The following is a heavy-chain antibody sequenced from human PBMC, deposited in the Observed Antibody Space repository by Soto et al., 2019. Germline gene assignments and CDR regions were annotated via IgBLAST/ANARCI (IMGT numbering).Heavy chain of an antibody. D-gene: IGHD6-19*01. CDR1: GFTFSDYY. J-gene: IGHJ3*02. CDR2: ISSSGSTI. CDR3: ARLVNPGDPSYSSGWYVAFDI. V-gene: IGHV3-11*01. Sequence: GGSLRLSCAASGFTFSDYYMSWIRQAPGKGLEWVSYISSSGSTIYYADSVKGRFTISRDNAKNSLYLQMNSLRAEDTAVYYCARLVNPGDPSYSSGWYVAFDIWGQGTMVTVSS.